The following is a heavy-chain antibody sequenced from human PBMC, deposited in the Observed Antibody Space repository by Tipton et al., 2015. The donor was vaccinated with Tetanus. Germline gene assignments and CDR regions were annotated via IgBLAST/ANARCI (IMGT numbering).Heavy chain of an antibody. J-gene: IGHJ5*02. CDR2: IYFEGST. V-gene: IGHV4-39*02. CDR1: GASISDKKYY. Sequence: TLSLTCTVSGASISDKKYYWGWIRQAPGKGLEWIASIYFEGSTYHSPSLKSRLIIEVDTSQNLFSLKLTSVTAADTAVYYCARHLYGYWFDPWGQGALVTVSS. D-gene: IGHD5-24*01. CDR3: ARHLYGYWFDP.